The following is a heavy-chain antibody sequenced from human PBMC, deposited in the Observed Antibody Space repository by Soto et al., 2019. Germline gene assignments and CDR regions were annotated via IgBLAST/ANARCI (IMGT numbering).Heavy chain of an antibody. D-gene: IGHD3-10*01. CDR2: INHSGST. CDR1: GGSFSGYY. J-gene: IGHJ6*03. V-gene: IGHV4-34*01. Sequence: SDTLSLTCAVYGGSFSGYYWSWIRQPPGKGLEWIGEINHSGSTNYNPSLKSRVTISVDTSKNQFSLKLSSVTAADTAVYYCARGSRVVRGVIIDYYYYYMDVWGKGTTVTVSS. CDR3: ARGSRVVRGVIIDYYYYYMDV.